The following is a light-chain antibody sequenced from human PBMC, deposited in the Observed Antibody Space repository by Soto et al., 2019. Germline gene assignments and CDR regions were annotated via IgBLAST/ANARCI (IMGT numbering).Light chain of an antibody. J-gene: IGLJ1*01. V-gene: IGLV2-14*01. CDR1: SSDVGGYNY. CDR3: ASYTSRSALDV. CDR2: EVS. Sequence: SALTQPASVSGSPGQSITISCTGTSSDVGGYNYVSWYQHHPGKAPKLMIYEVSDRPSGVSNRFSGSKSGNTASLTISGLQAEDEADYYCASYTSRSALDVFGTGTKLTVL.